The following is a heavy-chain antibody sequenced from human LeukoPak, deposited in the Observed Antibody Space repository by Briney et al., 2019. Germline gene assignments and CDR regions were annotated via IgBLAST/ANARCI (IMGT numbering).Heavy chain of an antibody. CDR2: IIPIFGTA. CDR3: AREALGDYEDY. D-gene: IGHD4-17*01. CDR1: VGTFSSYA. V-gene: IGHV1-69*13. J-gene: IGHJ4*02. Sequence: ASVTVSCKASVGTFSSYAISWVRQAPGQGLEWMGGIIPIFGTANYAQKFQGRVTITADESTSTAYMELSSLRAEDTAVYYCAREALGDYEDYWGQGTLVTVSS.